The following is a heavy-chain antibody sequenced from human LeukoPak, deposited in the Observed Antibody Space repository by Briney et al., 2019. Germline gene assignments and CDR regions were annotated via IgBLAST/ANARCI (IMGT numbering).Heavy chain of an antibody. J-gene: IGHJ4*02. CDR2: TSGSGGST. CDR1: VFTLSRYA. D-gene: IGHD3-22*01. Sequence: GGSLRLSCAASVFTLSRYAVSWVRQAPGRGREWVSATSGSGGSTYYADSVKGRFTISRDNSKNTLYLQMNSLRAEDTAVYYGAKTRRDGYYYAHYFDYWGQGTLVTVSS. CDR3: AKTRRDGYYYAHYFDY. V-gene: IGHV3-23*01.